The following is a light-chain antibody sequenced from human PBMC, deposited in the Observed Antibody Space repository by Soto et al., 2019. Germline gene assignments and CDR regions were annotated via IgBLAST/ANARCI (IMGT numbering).Light chain of an antibody. CDR1: SGSIASNY. J-gene: IGLJ2*01. CDR3: QSYDSSNLV. V-gene: IGLV6-57*04. Sequence: NFMLTQPHSVSESPGKTVTISCTRSSGSIASNYVQWYQQRPGSAPTTVIYEDNQRPSGVPDRFSGSIDSSSNSASLTISGLKTEDEADYDCQSYDSSNLVFGGGTKLTV. CDR2: EDN.